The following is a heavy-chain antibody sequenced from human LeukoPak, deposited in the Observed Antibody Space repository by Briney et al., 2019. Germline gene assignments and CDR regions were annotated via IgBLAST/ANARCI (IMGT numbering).Heavy chain of an antibody. CDR2: IEYDGTNI. V-gene: IGHV3-30*19. CDR1: GFTFSNYG. Sequence: GGSLRLSCAASGFTFSNYGMHWVRQAPGKGLEWVAFIEYDGTNIHFADSVRGRFTISRDNSEDTLYLQIITLRAVDTAVYYCARNRLRATATYMDVWGKGTTVTVSP. D-gene: IGHD2-15*01. CDR3: ARNRLRATATYMDV. J-gene: IGHJ6*04.